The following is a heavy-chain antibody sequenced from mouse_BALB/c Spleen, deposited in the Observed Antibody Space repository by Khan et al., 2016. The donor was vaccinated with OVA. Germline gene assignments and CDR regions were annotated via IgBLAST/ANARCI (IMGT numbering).Heavy chain of an antibody. D-gene: IGHD1-1*01. V-gene: IGHV1-7*01. J-gene: IGHJ2*01. Sequence: QVQLKESGAELAKPGASVKMSCKASGYTFTSYWMHWVKQRPGQGLEWIGYINPSTGYTEYNQKFKDKATLTADKSSSTAYMQLSSLTSEDSAVYYCERRTTVVDYWGQGTTLTVSS. CDR1: GYTFTSYW. CDR2: INPSTGYT. CDR3: ERRTTVVDY.